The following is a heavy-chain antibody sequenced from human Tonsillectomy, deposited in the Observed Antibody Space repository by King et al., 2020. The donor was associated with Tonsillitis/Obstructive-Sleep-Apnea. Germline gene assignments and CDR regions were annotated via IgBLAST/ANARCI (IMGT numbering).Heavy chain of an antibody. J-gene: IGHJ6*02. Sequence: VQLQESGPGLVKPSETLSLTCTVSGGISSYYWSWIRQPPGKGLEWIGYLYYSGSTNYNPSLKSRVTISVDTSKKLFSLKLSSVTAADTAVYYCARSYYDYWSGYGAYNGMDVWGQGTTVIVSS. CDR3: ARSYYDYWSGYGAYNGMDV. V-gene: IGHV4-59*08. CDR2: LYYSGST. CDR1: GGISSYY. D-gene: IGHD3-3*01.